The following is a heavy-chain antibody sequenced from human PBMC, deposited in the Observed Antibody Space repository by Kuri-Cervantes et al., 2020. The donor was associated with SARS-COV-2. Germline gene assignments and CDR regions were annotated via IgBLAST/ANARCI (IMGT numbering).Heavy chain of an antibody. CDR1: GFTVSSNY. D-gene: IGHD2-2*01. J-gene: IGHJ3*02. CDR2: VSSSGSTI. Sequence: GESLKISCAASGFTVSSNYMSWVRQAPGKGLEWVSYVSSSGSTIYYADSVKGRFTISRDNAKNSLYLQMNSLRAEDTAVYYCASPIYCSSTSCYLGRSHDAFDIWGQGTMVTVSS. CDR3: ASPIYCSSTSCYLGRSHDAFDI. V-gene: IGHV3-11*04.